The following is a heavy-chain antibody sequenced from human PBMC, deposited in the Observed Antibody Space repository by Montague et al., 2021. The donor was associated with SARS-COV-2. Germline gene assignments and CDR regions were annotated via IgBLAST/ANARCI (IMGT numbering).Heavy chain of an antibody. D-gene: IGHD4-11*01. V-gene: IGHV4-61*02. CDR3: ASLRAFYSYFDY. Sequence: SQTLSLTCTVSGGSISNRGYYWSWIRQPAGKGLEWIGRIYVDGSTKYNPSLKSRVTISVDTSKNQFSLRLSSVTAADTAVYYCASLRAFYSYFDYWGQGTLVAVSS. J-gene: IGHJ4*02. CDR2: IYVDGST. CDR1: GGSISNRGYY.